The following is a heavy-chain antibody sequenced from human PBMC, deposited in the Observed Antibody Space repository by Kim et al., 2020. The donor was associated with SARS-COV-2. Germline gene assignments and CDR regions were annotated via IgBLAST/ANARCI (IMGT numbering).Heavy chain of an antibody. CDR2: ISSSSSTI. J-gene: IGHJ4*02. CDR3: ARDISDDYGDYAHDY. Sequence: GGSLRLSCAASGFTFSSYSMNWVRQAPGKGLEWVSYISSSSSTIYYADSVKGRFTISRDNAKNSLYLQMNSLRDEDTAVYYCARDISDDYGDYAHDYWGEGTLVTVSS. D-gene: IGHD4-17*01. V-gene: IGHV3-48*02. CDR1: GFTFSSYS.